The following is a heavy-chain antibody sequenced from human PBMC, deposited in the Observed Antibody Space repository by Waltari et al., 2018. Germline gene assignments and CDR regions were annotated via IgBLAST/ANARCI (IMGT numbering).Heavy chain of an antibody. CDR2: IIPIFGTA. V-gene: IGHV1-69*12. CDR1: GGTFSPYV. CDR3: ARGHPPGGDYVYYYYGLDL. D-gene: IGHD4-17*01. J-gene: IGHJ6*02. Sequence: VQLVQSGAEVKEPGSSVKVSCKASGGTFSPYVLIWVRHAPGQGLEWMGGIIPIFGTANHAQKFQGRVTITADESTRTVYMDLNRLRSEDTAVYYCARGHPPGGDYVYYYYGLDLWGQGTTVTVSS.